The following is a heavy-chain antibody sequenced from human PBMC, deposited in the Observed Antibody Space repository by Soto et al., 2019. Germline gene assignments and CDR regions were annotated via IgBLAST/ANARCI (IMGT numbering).Heavy chain of an antibody. Sequence: GGSLRLSCAASGFTFSSYAMHWVRQAPGKGLEWVAVISYDGSNKYYADSVKGRFTISRDNSKNTLYLQMNSLRAEDTAVYYCAREPFYYYDSSGYYYVPYYFDYWGQGTLVTVSS. J-gene: IGHJ4*02. D-gene: IGHD3-22*01. CDR1: GFTFSSYA. CDR2: ISYDGSNK. V-gene: IGHV3-30-3*01. CDR3: AREPFYYYDSSGYYYVPYYFDY.